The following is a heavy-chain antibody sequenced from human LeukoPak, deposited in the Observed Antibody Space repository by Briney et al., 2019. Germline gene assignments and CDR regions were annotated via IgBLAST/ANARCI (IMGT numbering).Heavy chain of an antibody. CDR2: ISYDGGNK. CDR3: ARDLSSTSSWATVPDY. Sequence: PGGSLRLSCAASGFTFSSYAMHWVRQAPGKGLEWVAVISYDGGNKYYADSVKGRFTISRDNSKNTLYLQMNSLRAEDTAVYYCARDLSSTSSWATVPDYWGQGTLVTVSS. J-gene: IGHJ4*02. V-gene: IGHV3-30-3*01. D-gene: IGHD2-2*01. CDR1: GFTFSSYA.